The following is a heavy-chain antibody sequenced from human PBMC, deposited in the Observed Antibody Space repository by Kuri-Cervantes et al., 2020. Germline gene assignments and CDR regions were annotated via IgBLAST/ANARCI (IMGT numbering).Heavy chain of an antibody. CDR2: IRSRSNNYAT. Sequence: GESLKISCAASGFTFSGSAMHWVRQASGKGLEWVGRIRSRSNNYATAYAASVKGRFTISRDNSKNTLYLQMNSLRAEDTAVYYCAKDSLRYYYYGMDVWGQGTTVTVSS. J-gene: IGHJ6*02. CDR1: GFTFSGSA. D-gene: IGHD2-21*01. CDR3: AKDSLRYYYYGMDV. V-gene: IGHV3-73*01.